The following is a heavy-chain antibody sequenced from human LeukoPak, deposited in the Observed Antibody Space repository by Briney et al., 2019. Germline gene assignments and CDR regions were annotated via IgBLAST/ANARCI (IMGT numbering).Heavy chain of an antibody. D-gene: IGHD2-15*01. CDR2: IYYSGSA. CDR1: GGSISSGGYY. J-gene: IGHJ1*01. CDR3: ARDRGYCSGGSCYSALRFQH. V-gene: IGHV4-31*03. Sequence: SETLSLTCTVSGGSISSGGYYWSWIRQHPGKGLEWIGYIYYSGSAYYNPSLKSRVTISVDTSKNQFSLKLSSVTAEDTAVYYCARDRGYCSGGSCYSALRFQHWGQGTLVTVSS.